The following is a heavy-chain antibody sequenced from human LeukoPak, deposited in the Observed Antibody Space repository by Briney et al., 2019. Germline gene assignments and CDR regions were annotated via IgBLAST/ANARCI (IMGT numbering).Heavy chain of an antibody. V-gene: IGHV4-59*01. Sequence: KPSETLSLTCTVAGGSISSYYWSWIRQPPGKGLEWIGDIYYSCSTNYNPSLKSRGTISVDTSQHQFCLKLSSVPAADPAVYYCERDRTVTQDYYYYGMDVWGQGTTVTVSS. CDR3: ERDRTVTQDYYYYGMDV. D-gene: IGHD4-17*01. CDR1: GGSISSYY. J-gene: IGHJ6*02. CDR2: IYYSCST.